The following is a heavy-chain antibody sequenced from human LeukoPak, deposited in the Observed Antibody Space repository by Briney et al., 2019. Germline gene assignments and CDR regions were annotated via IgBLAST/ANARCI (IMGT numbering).Heavy chain of an antibody. J-gene: IGHJ4*02. CDR1: GFTFSSYA. V-gene: IGHV3-23*01. CDR2: ISGGGDTT. Sequence: PGGSLRLSCAASGFTFSSYAMSWVRQGPEKGLEWVSTISGGGDTTYYADSVRGRFTVSRDASKNTLFLQMNSLRAEDTAVYYCAKGGSSFDFWGQGTLVTVSS. CDR3: AKGGSSFDF.